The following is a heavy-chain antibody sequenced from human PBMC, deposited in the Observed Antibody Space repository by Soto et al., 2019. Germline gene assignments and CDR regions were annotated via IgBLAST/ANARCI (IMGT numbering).Heavy chain of an antibody. Sequence: EVQLVESGGGLVQPGRSLRLSCAASGFTFDDYAMHWVRQAPGKGLEWVSGISWNSGSIGYADSVKGRFTISRDNAKNSLYLQMNSLRAEDTALYYCAKDWRVAASGGYMDVWGKGTTVTVSS. CDR1: GFTFDDYA. J-gene: IGHJ6*03. CDR2: ISWNSGSI. CDR3: AKDWRVAASGGYMDV. D-gene: IGHD2-15*01. V-gene: IGHV3-9*01.